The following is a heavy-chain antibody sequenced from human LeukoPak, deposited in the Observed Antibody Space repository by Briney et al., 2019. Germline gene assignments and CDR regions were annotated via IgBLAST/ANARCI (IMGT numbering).Heavy chain of an antibody. Sequence: ASVKVSCRASGYTFTSYYMHWVRQAPGQGLEWMGIINPSGGSTSYAQKFQGRVTMTRDMSTSTVYMELSSLRSEDTAVYYCARSRYQPLPDYWGQGTLVTVSS. CDR2: INPSGGST. J-gene: IGHJ4*02. CDR1: GYTFTSYY. D-gene: IGHD2-2*01. CDR3: ARSRYQPLPDY. V-gene: IGHV1-46*01.